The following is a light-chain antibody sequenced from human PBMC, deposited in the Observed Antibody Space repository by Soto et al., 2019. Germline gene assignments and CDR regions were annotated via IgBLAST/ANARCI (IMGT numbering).Light chain of an antibody. Sequence: QSALTQPASVSGSPGQSITISCTGTTSDVGGYNSVSWYQQHPGTAPQLMIYDVSYRPSGVSTRFSGSKSGNMASLTISGLKGDYEADYFCSSYSSTGTRVFGGGTKLTVL. CDR3: SSYSSTGTRV. CDR1: TSDVGGYNS. J-gene: IGLJ3*02. V-gene: IGLV2-14*01. CDR2: DVS.